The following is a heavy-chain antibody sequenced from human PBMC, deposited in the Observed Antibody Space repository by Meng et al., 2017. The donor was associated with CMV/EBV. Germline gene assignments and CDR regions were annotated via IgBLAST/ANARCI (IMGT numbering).Heavy chain of an antibody. CDR1: GGSFSGYY. CDR2: INHSGST. CDR3: ARGGNWFDP. J-gene: IGHJ5*02. V-gene: IGHV4-34*01. Sequence: QVQLPESGPGLVKPSETLSLTCTVYGGSFSGYYWSWIRQPPGKGLEWIGEINHSGSTNYNPSLKSRVTISVDTSKNQFSLKLSSVTAADTAVYYCARGGNWFDPWGQGTLVTVSS.